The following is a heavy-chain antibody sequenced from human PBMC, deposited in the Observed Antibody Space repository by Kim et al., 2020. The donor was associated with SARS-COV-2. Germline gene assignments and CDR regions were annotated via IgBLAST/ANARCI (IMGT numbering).Heavy chain of an antibody. J-gene: IGHJ6*03. CDR1: GYTFTSYA. CDR2: INTNTGNP. D-gene: IGHD3-16*01. Sequence: ASVKVSCKASGYTFTSYAMNWVRQAPGQGLEWMGWINTNTGNPTYAQGFTGRFVFSLDTSVSTAYLQISSLKVEDTAVYYCARDYIWRIGGSYYYYYMDVWGKGTTVTVSS. V-gene: IGHV7-4-1*02. CDR3: ARDYIWRIGGSYYYYYMDV.